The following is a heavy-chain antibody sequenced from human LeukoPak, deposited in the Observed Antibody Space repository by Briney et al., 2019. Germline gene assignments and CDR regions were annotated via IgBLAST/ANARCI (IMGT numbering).Heavy chain of an antibody. CDR2: MYFNGST. J-gene: IGHJ4*02. V-gene: IGHV4-61*01. CDR1: GGAVNSGTYY. Sequence: SETLSLTCTVSGGAVNSGTYYWTWIRQPPGKGLEWIGYMYFNGSTNFNPSLKSRVTISVDTSKNQVSLKLGSVTAADTAVYYCARDEGVGYYDSSGYYYPYYFDYWGQGTLVTVSS. D-gene: IGHD3-22*01. CDR3: ARDEGVGYYDSSGYYYPYYFDY.